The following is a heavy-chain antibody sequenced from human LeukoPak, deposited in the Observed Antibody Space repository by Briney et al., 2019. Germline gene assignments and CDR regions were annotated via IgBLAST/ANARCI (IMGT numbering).Heavy chain of an antibody. CDR3: AITVLAAASVFDY. CDR1: GGLVSSGPYF. D-gene: IGHD6-25*01. CDR2: INYIGNT. J-gene: IGHJ4*02. V-gene: IGHV4-61*01. Sequence: WETLTLPCTVSGGLVSSGPYFWSWVPRPPGKGLELVGYINYIGNTNYNPFPKCRVTISLSTSMKQFSLKLTSAAAADTAVYYCAITVLAAASVFDYWGQGTLVTVSS.